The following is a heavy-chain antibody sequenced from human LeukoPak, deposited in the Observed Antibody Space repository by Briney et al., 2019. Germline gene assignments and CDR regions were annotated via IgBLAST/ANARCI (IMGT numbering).Heavy chain of an antibody. J-gene: IGHJ6*03. Sequence: SGGSLRLSCATSGFTLGNYAMTWVRQAPGKGLEWVSTISGSGAATNYADSVKGRFTISRDNSKNTLYLQMNSLRAEDTAVYYCAKGVGTYYDFWSGYPPMDVWGKGTTVTVSS. CDR2: ISGSGAAT. CDR1: GFTLGNYA. V-gene: IGHV3-23*01. CDR3: AKGVGTYYDFWSGYPPMDV. D-gene: IGHD3-3*01.